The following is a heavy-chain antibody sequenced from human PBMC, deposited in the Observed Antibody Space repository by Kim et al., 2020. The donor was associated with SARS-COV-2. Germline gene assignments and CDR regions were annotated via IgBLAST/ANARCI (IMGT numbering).Heavy chain of an antibody. J-gene: IGHJ5*02. Sequence: ASVKVSCKASGYTFTSYGISWVRQAPGQGLEWMGWISAYNGNTNYAQKLQGRVTMTTDTSTSTAYMELRSLRSDDTAVYYCARGVVGSGRSGGTGVWFDPWGQGTLVTVSS. D-gene: IGHD2-15*01. CDR1: GYTFTSYG. V-gene: IGHV1-18*01. CDR2: ISAYNGNT. CDR3: ARGVVGSGRSGGTGVWFDP.